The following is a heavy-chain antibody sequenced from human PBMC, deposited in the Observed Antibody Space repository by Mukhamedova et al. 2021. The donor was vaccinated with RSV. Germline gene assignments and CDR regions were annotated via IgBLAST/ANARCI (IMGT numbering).Heavy chain of an antibody. J-gene: IGHJ4*02. Sequence: GKGLEWVSAISGSGGSTYYVDSVKGRFTISRDNSKNTLYLQMNSLRAEDTAVYYCAKEGIAVAGSEVYFDYWGQGTLVTVSS. V-gene: IGHV3-23*01. D-gene: IGHD6-19*01. CDR2: ISGSGGST. CDR3: AKEGIAVAGSEVYFDY.